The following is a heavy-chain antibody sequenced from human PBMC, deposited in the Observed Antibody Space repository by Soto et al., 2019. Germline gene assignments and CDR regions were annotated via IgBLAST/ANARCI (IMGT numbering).Heavy chain of an antibody. Sequence: SETLSLTCAVSGGSIRSGNWWSWVRQPPGKGLEWIGEIYHSGTTNYNPSLKSRVTISVDKSKNQFSLKLTSVTAVDTAVYYCARREIQGPIDYWGQGTLVTVSS. V-gene: IGHV4-4*02. J-gene: IGHJ4*02. CDR3: ARREIQGPIDY. D-gene: IGHD1-26*01. CDR2: IYHSGTT. CDR1: GGSIRSGNW.